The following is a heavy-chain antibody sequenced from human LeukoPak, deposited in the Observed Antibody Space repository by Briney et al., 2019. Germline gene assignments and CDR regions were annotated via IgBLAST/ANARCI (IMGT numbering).Heavy chain of an antibody. CDR1: GYSISSGYY. CDR3: AREYAGGGFDP. J-gene: IGHJ5*02. D-gene: IGHD3-10*01. Sequence: SETLSLTCTVSGYSISSGYYWGWIRQPPGKGLEWIGSIYHSGSTYYNPSLKSRVTISVDTSKNQFSLKLSSVTAADTAVYYCAREYAGGGFDPWGQGTLVTVSS. V-gene: IGHV4-38-2*02. CDR2: IYHSGST.